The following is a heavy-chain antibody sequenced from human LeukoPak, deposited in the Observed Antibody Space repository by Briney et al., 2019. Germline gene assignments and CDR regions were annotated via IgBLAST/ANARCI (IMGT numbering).Heavy chain of an antibody. CDR2: IWYDGSNK. V-gene: IGHV3-33*01. J-gene: IGHJ3*02. CDR1: GFTFSSYG. D-gene: IGHD2-2*01. Sequence: GGSLRLSCAASGFTFSSYGMHWVRQAPGKGLEWVAVIWYDGSNKYYAESVKGRFTISRDNSKNTLYLQMNSLRAENTAVYYGARDLDCSSTSCYHDAFDIWGQGTMVTVSS. CDR3: ARDLDCSSTSCYHDAFDI.